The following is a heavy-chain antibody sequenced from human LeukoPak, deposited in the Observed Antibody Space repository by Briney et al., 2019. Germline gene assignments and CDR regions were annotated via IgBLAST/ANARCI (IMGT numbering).Heavy chain of an antibody. CDR1: GYTFTSYG. CDR2: ISAYNGNT. V-gene: IGHV1-18*01. Sequence: ASVKVSCKASGYTFTSYGISWVRQAPGQGPEWMGWISAYNGNTNYAQKLQGRVTMTTDTSTSTAYMELRSLRSDDTAMYYCARDKGYGDYGHYFDYWGQGTLVTVSS. J-gene: IGHJ4*02. D-gene: IGHD4-17*01. CDR3: ARDKGYGDYGHYFDY.